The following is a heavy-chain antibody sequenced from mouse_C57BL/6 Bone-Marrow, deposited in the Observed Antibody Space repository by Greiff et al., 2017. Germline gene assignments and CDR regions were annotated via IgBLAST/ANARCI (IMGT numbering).Heavy chain of an antibody. V-gene: IGHV1-69*01. CDR3: DSEGTTVVYPFDY. D-gene: IGHD1-1*01. CDR2: IDPSGGST. CDR1: GYTFTSYW. J-gene: IGHJ2*01. Sequence: VQLQQPGAELVKPGASVKLSCKASGYTFTSYWMHWVKQRPGQGLEWIGDIDPSGGSTNYNQKFKGKSTLTVDKSSSTAYMQLSSLTSEDSADYYGDSEGTTVVYPFDYWGQGTTLTVSS.